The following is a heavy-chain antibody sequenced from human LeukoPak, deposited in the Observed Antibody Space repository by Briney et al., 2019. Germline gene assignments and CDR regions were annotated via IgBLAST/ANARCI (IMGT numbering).Heavy chain of an antibody. J-gene: IGHJ4*02. CDR1: GFTFSSYW. CDR3: AKGDNNILTGYYNSFDS. CDR2: ISGSAIST. Sequence: GGSLRLSCAASGFTFSSYWMNWARQAPGKGLEWVSSISGSAISTYYADSVKGRFTISRDNSRNTLYLQMNSLRAEDTALFYCAKGDNNILTGYYNSFDSWGQGTLVTVSS. D-gene: IGHD3-9*01. V-gene: IGHV3-23*01.